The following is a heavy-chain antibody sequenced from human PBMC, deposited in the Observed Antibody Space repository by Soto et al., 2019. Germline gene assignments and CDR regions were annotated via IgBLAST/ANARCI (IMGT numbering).Heavy chain of an antibody. CDR3: ARVSSSRRITHFHX. CDR1: GGSIISYY. D-gene: IGHD1-20*01. Sequence: SETLSLTCTVSGGSIISYYWSWIRQPPGMGLEWIVYIYYTGTTNYNPSLKSRVTISVDTSKNQFSLKLSSVTAADTAVYYCARVSSSRRITHFHXWGQGTLVTVSX. CDR2: IYYTGTT. V-gene: IGHV4-59*01. J-gene: IGHJ4*02.